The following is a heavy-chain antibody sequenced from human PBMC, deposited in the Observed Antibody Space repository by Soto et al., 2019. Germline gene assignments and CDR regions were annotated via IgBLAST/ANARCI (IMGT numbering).Heavy chain of an antibody. CDR2: INPSGGST. D-gene: IGHD2-2*01. CDR1: GYTFTSYY. CDR3: AREGYCSSTSCYYGMDV. J-gene: IGHJ6*02. Sequence: ASVKFSCKASGYTFTSYYMHWVRQAPGQGLEWMGIINPSGGSTSYAQKFQGRVTMTRDTSTSTVYMELSSLRSEDTAVYYCAREGYCSSTSCYYGMDVWGQGTTVTVSS. V-gene: IGHV1-46*01.